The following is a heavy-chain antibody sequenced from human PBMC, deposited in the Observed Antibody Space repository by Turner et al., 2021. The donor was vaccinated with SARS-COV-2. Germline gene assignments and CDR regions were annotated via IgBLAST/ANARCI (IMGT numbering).Heavy chain of an antibody. CDR1: GFTFSSYW. Sequence: EVQLVESGGGLVQPGGSLRLSCAASGFTFSSYWMSWVRQAPGKGLEWVANIKQDGREKYYVDSVKGRFTISRDNAKNSLYLQMNSLRAEDTAVYYCARTTYNWNGGLFDYWGQGTLVTVSS. J-gene: IGHJ4*02. V-gene: IGHV3-7*01. CDR3: ARTTYNWNGGLFDY. D-gene: IGHD1-20*01. CDR2: IKQDGREK.